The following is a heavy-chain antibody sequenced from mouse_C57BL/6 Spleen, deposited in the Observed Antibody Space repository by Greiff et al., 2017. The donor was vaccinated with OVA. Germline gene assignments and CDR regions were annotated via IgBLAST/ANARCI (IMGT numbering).Heavy chain of an antibody. CDR2: IDPSDSST. V-gene: IGHV1-50*01. Sequence: QVQLQQPGAELVKPGASVKLSCKASGYTFTSYWMQWVKQRPGQGLGWIGEIDPSDSSTNYNQKFKGKATLTVVTSSSTAYMQLSSLTSEDSAVYYCARGSPYRGAMDYWGQGTSVTVSS. CDR3: ARGSPYRGAMDY. D-gene: IGHD2-14*01. CDR1: GYTFTSYW. J-gene: IGHJ4*01.